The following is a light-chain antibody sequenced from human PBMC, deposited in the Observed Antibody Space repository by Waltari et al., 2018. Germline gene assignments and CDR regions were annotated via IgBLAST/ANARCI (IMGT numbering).Light chain of an antibody. V-gene: IGLV2-11*01. Sequence: SALTQPRSVSGPPGQSVAIPCTGTSCDGGGYNYVSWYQQYPGTAPKLIIYDVTKRPSGVPDRFSGSKSGNTASLTISGLQAEDEADYYCCSYAGTYTPLFGGGTKLTVL. CDR3: CSYAGTYTPL. CDR1: SCDGGGYNY. J-gene: IGLJ2*01. CDR2: DVT.